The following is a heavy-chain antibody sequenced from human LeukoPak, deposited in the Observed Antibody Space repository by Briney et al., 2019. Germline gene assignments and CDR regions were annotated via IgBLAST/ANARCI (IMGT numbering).Heavy chain of an antibody. CDR2: INWNGGST. CDR3: AASFHSISDY. D-gene: IGHD6-13*01. J-gene: IGHJ4*02. CDR1: GFTFDDYA. Sequence: GGSLRLSCAASGFTFDDYAMSWVRQAPGKGLEWVSGINWNGGSTGYADSVKGRFTISRDNAKNSLYLQMNSLRAEDTALYYCAASFHSISDYWGQGTLVTVSS. V-gene: IGHV3-20*04.